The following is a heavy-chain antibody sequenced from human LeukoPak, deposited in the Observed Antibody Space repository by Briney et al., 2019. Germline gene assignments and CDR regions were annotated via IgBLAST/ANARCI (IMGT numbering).Heavy chain of an antibody. CDR2: ITGGGSTI. V-gene: IGHV3-48*02. CDR1: GFTFSSYS. Sequence: GGSLRLSCAASGFTFSSYSMNWVRQAPGKGLEWVSYITGGGSTIYYADSVKGRFTVSRDNAQNSLFLQVDSLRDEDTAVYYCARRGYFDFWGQGTLVTVSS. J-gene: IGHJ4*02. CDR3: ARRGYFDF. D-gene: IGHD5-12*01.